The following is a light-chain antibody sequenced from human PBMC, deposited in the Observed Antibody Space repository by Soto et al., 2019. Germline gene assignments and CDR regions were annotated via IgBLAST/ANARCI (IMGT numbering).Light chain of an antibody. CDR2: DDN. V-gene: IGLV1-51*01. CDR1: ISNIGGNS. J-gene: IGLJ1*01. Sequence: QSVLTHPPSVSSAPGHKFTISCSGSISNIGGNSVSWYQQLPGTAPKLLIYDDNKRPSGIPDRFSGSKSGTSATLGITGFKTGDEADYYCGSWDSSMSAYVFGTGTKVTVL. CDR3: GSWDSSMSAYV.